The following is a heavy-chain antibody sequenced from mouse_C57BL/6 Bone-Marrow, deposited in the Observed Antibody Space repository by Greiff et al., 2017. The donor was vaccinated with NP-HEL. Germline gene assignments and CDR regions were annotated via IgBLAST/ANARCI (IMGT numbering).Heavy chain of an antibody. J-gene: IGHJ2*01. CDR1: GFTFTDYY. D-gene: IGHD1-1*01. V-gene: IGHV7-3*01. CDR3: ARDYYGSSCLDY. CDR2: IRNKANGHTT. Sequence: EVKLQESGGGLVQPGGSLSLSCAASGFTFTDYYMSWVRQPPGKALEWLGFIRNKANGHTTEYSASVKGLFTISRDNSQSILYLQMNALRAEDSATYYCARDYYGSSCLDYWGQGTTLTVSS.